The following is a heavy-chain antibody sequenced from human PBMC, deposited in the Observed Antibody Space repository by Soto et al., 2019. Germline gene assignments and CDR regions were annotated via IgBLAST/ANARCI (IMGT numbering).Heavy chain of an antibody. CDR2: ISYAGSKK. J-gene: IGHJ2*01. CDR1: GFTFSSYA. D-gene: IGHD4-4*01. Sequence: QVQLVESGGGVVQPGRSLRLSCAASGFTFSSYAMHWVRQAPGKGLEWVAVISYAGSKKYYADSVKGRFTISRDNAKNTLYLQMNSLRAEDTAVYYCARPLWRDDYNWGYFDLWGRGTLVTVSS. V-gene: IGHV3-30-3*01. CDR3: ARPLWRDDYNWGYFDL.